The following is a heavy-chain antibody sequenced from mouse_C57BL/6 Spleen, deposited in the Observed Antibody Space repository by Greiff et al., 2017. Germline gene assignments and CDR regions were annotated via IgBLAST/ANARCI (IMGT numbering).Heavy chain of an antibody. CDR1: GYSITSGYY. V-gene: IGHV3-6*01. D-gene: IGHD2-12*01. CDR3: ARGEGYSYPSYFDV. Sequence: EVKLVESGPGLVKPSQSLSLSCSVSGYSITSGYYRNWIRQFPGNKLERMGYITYDGRNNYNPSLKNRISITPYNSKNQCFLKLNSVTTEDTATYYCARGEGYSYPSYFDVWGKGTTVTVSS. J-gene: IGHJ1*03. CDR2: ITYDGRN.